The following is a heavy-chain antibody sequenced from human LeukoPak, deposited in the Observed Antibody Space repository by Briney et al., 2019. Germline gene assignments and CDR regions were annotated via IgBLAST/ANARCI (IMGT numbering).Heavy chain of an antibody. V-gene: IGHV1-24*01. J-gene: IGHJ4*02. D-gene: IGHD6-13*01. CDR2: FDPEDGET. CDR3: ATVAAAGTRATTDY. CDR1: GYTLTELS. Sequence: ASVKVSCKVSGYTLTELSMHWVRQAPGKGLEWMGGFDPEDGETIYAQKFQGRVTMTEDTSTDTAYMELSSLRSEDTAVYYCATVAAAGTRATTDYWGQGTLVTVSS.